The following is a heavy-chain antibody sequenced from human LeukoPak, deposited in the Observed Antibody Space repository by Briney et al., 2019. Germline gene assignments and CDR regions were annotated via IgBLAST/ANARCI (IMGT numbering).Heavy chain of an antibody. CDR1: GGTFSSYA. CDR2: IIPIFGTT. V-gene: IGHV1-69*05. J-gene: IGHJ5*02. CDR3: ATGYDFWSGLVGSDNWFDP. D-gene: IGHD3-3*01. Sequence: SVKVSCKASGGTFSSYAISWVRQAPGQGLEWMGRIIPIFGTTNYAQKFQGRVTITTDESTSTAYMELSSLRSEDTAVYYCATGYDFWSGLVGSDNWFDPWGQGTLVTVSS.